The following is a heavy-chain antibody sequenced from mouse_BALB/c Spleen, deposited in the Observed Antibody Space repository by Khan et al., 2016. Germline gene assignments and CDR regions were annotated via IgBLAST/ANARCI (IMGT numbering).Heavy chain of an antibody. D-gene: IGHD2-1*01. Sequence: EVQLQESGPELVKPGASVKISCKASGYSFTDYNMHWVKQSHGKSLEWIGFFYPYNGDSGYNQNFKTKATLTVDISSNTAYMELRGLTSEDSAVYYCASSLGRHYYFDVWGAGTTVTVSS. J-gene: IGHJ1*01. CDR3: ASSLGRHYYFDV. CDR2: FYPYNGDS. CDR1: GYSFTDYN. V-gene: IGHV1S29*02.